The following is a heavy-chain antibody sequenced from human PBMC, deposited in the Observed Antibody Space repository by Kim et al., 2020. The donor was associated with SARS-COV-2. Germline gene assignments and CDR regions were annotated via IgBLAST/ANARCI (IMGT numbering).Heavy chain of an antibody. CDR3: VRDYEWAFEF. V-gene: IGHV3-48*04. D-gene: IGHD1-26*01. J-gene: IGHJ3*01. Sequence: GGSLRLSCAASGFKFTDYSLNWVRQAPGKGLEWISYIRFIRDYADYVKGRFTMSRVDATNSVFPQMNDLTVEDTARYFCVRDYEWAFEFWGQGIMGTVS. CDR2: IRFIR. CDR1: GFKFTDYS.